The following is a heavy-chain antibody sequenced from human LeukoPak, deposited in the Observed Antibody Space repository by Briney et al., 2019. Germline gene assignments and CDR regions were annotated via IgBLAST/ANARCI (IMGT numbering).Heavy chain of an antibody. CDR2: IYTSGST. D-gene: IGHD3-22*01. CDR1: GDSISSFH. CDR3: ASEAYYYDSSGYYKY. Sequence: SETLSLTCTVSGDSISSFHWSWIRQPAGKGLEWIGRIYTSGSTNYNPSLKSRVTMSVDTSKNQFSLKLSSVTTADTAVYYCASEAYYYDSSGYYKYWGQGTLVTVSS. J-gene: IGHJ4*02. V-gene: IGHV4-4*07.